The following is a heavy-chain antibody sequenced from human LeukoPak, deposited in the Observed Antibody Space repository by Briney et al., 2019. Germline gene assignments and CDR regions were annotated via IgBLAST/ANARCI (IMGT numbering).Heavy chain of an antibody. J-gene: IGHJ4*02. CDR1: GGTLIRNA. V-gene: IGHV1-69*13. CDR2: IIPIFGTA. Sequence: GASVMVSCTTSGGTLIRNAISWVRQAPGQGLEWMGEIIPIFGTANYAQKFQGRVTITADESTSTAYMELSSLQSEDTAVYYCARGSPYYYDSSGKDFDYGGQGTLVTVSS. CDR3: ARGSPYYYDSSGKDFDY. D-gene: IGHD3-22*01.